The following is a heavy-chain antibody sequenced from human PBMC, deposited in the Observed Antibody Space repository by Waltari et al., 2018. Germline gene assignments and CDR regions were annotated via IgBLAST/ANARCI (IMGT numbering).Heavy chain of an antibody. CDR2: LYPCDII. CDR1: GLTVSANF. V-gene: IGHV3-53*01. CDR3: ARWLLSERKGIDV. J-gene: IGHJ6*02. D-gene: IGHD3-3*01. Sequence: EVQLVESGGLLMQPGGSLRLSCAASGLTVSANFMTWVRQAPGKGLGWVAILYPCDIIYYADSVKGRFTISRDNSKNTLYLQMNSLRVEDTAVYYCARWLLSERKGIDVWGQGTTVTVSS.